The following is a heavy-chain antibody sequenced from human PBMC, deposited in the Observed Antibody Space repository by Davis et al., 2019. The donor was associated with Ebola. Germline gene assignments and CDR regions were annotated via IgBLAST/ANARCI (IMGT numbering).Heavy chain of an antibody. CDR3: AKGSIAVALFDC. CDR2: IWYDGSNK. CDR1: GFTFSSYG. D-gene: IGHD6-19*01. J-gene: IGHJ4*02. V-gene: IGHV3-33*06. Sequence: PGGSLRLSCAASGFTFSSYGMHWVRQAPGKGLEWVAVIWYDGSNKYYADSVKGRFTISRDNSKNTLFLQMNSLRAEDTAVYHCAKGSIAVALFDCWGQGTLVTVSS.